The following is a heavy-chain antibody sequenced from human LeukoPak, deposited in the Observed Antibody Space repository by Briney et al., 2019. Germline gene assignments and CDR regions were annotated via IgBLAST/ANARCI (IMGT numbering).Heavy chain of an antibody. J-gene: IGHJ4*02. D-gene: IGHD6-19*01. Sequence: PSETLSLTCTVSGCAINSYYWRWLRQPPGKGLEWIGYISYSGSTNYNPSRRSRVTMSVDTSKNQFALKLTSVTAADTAVYYCARGWFYFDYWGQGTLDTVSS. CDR2: ISYSGST. V-gene: IGHV4-59*08. CDR1: GCAINSYY. CDR3: ARGWFYFDY.